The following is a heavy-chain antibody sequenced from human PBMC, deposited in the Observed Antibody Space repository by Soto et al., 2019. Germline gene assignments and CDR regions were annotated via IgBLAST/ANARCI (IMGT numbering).Heavy chain of an antibody. CDR3: ARDPYPSSPPFDP. CDR2: INTGNGDT. Sequence: QVQLVQSGAEVKKPGASVKVSCKASGYTFTAYAIHWVRQAPGQRLEWMGWINTGNGDTKYSQNFQGRVAITGDTAASTAYMELSSRRSEATAVYYCARDPYPSSPPFDPWGQGTLVTVSS. V-gene: IGHV1-3*04. J-gene: IGHJ5*02. CDR1: GYTFTAYA.